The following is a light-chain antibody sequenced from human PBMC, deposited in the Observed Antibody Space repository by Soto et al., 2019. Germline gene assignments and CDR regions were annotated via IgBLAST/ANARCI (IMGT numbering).Light chain of an antibody. CDR3: QQRSSWPPIT. CDR1: QSVSSF. J-gene: IGKJ5*01. Sequence: EIVLTQSPATLSLSPGERATLSCRASQSVSSFLAWYQQKPGQAPRLLIYDASNRATGIPARFSGGGSGTDFTLTISSLEPEDFAVDYCQQRSSWPPITFGQGTRLEIK. V-gene: IGKV3-11*01. CDR2: DAS.